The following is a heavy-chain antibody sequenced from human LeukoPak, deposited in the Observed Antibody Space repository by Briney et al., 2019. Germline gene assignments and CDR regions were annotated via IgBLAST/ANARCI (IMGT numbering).Heavy chain of an antibody. Sequence: PSETLSLTCTVSDGAITGYYWGWIRQPPGKGLEWIGHISYSGSTNYNPSLKSRVTISVDTSKNHFSLKLNSVTASDTAVYYCARGYSTGWTYYFGYWGQGALVNGSS. J-gene: IGHJ4*02. CDR2: ISYSGST. V-gene: IGHV4-59*01. CDR3: ARGYSTGWTYYFGY. CDR1: DGAITGYY. D-gene: IGHD6-25*01.